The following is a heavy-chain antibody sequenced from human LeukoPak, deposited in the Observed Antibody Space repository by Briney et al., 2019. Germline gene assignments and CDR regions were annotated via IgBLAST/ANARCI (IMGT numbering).Heavy chain of an antibody. J-gene: IGHJ4*02. D-gene: IGHD6-19*01. CDR2: VNSDGSST. Sequence: GGSLRLSCAASGFTFSSYWMHWVRQAPGKGLVWVSRVNSDGSSTTYADSVKGRFTISRDNAKNTLYLQMNSLRAEDTAVYYCARVPSTQWLVYYFDYWGQGTLVTVSS. CDR3: ARVPSTQWLVYYFDY. CDR1: GFTFSSYW. V-gene: IGHV3-74*01.